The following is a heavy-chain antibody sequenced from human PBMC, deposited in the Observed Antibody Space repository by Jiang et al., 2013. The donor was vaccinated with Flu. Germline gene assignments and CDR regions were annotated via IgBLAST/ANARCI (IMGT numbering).Heavy chain of an antibody. V-gene: IGHV4-34*01. CDR1: GGSFSGYY. J-gene: IGHJ4*02. D-gene: IGHD3-10*01. CDR2: INHSGST. CDR3: ARVYGYYYGSGSSDY. Sequence: LLKPSETLSLTCAVYGGSFSGYYWSWIRQPPGKGLEWIGEINHSGSTNYNPSLKSRVTISVDTSKNQFSLKLSSVTAADTAVYYCARVYGYYYGSGSSDYWGQGTLVTVSS.